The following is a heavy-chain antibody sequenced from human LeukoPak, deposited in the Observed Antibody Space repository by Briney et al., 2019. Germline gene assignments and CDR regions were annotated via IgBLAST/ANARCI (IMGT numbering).Heavy chain of an antibody. CDR1: GGSFSGYY. V-gene: IGHV4-34*01. J-gene: IGHJ5*02. CDR3: ARVPYDSSGYYYPNWFDP. CDR2: INHSGST. Sequence: SETLSLTCAVYGGSFSGYYWSWIRQPPGKGLEWIGEINHSGSTNYNPSLKSRVTIPVDTSKNQFSLKLSSVTAADTAVYYCARVPYDSSGYYYPNWFDPWGQGTLVTVSS. D-gene: IGHD3-22*01.